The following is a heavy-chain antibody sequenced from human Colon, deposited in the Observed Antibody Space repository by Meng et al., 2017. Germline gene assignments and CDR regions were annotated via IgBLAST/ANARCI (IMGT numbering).Heavy chain of an antibody. CDR3: SLFPSTPDWFDP. J-gene: IGHJ5*02. CDR2: INPNSGDT. CDR1: GYTFTGDC. D-gene: IGHD1-1*01. V-gene: IGHV1-2*06. Sequence: QVRPVKAGAGVKKPGASVKVSCNTSGYTFTGDCIHWVRQAPGQGLEWMGRINPNSGDTKYAQKFQGRLSMTRDTSINTAYMELSRLRSDDTAVYYCSLFPSTPDWFDPWGQGTLVTVSS.